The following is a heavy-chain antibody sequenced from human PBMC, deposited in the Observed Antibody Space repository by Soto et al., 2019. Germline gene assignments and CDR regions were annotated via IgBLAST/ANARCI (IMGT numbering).Heavy chain of an antibody. CDR3: ARGDDILTGYYNYYYYGMDV. D-gene: IGHD3-9*01. V-gene: IGHV3-33*01. Sequence: QVQLVESGGGVVQPGRSLRLSCAASGFTFSSYGMHWVRQAPGKGLEWVAVIWYDGSNKYYADSVKGRFTISRDNSKNTRYLPMNSLRAEDTAVYYCARGDDILTGYYNYYYYGMDVWGQGTTVTVSS. CDR1: GFTFSSYG. J-gene: IGHJ6*02. CDR2: IWYDGSNK.